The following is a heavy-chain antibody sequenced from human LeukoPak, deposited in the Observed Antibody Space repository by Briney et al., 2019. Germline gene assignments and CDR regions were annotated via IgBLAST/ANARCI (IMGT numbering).Heavy chain of an antibody. D-gene: IGHD2-2*01. V-gene: IGHV3-9*01. J-gene: IGHJ4*02. CDR3: AKANSSWAAFDY. CDR2: ISWNSGSI. CDR1: GFTFRTYA. Sequence: HPGGSLRLSCAASGFTFRTYAMSWVRQAPGKGLEWVSGISWNSGSIGYADSVKGRFTISRDNAKNSLYLQMNSLRAEDTALYYCAKANSSWAAFDYWGQGTLVTVSS.